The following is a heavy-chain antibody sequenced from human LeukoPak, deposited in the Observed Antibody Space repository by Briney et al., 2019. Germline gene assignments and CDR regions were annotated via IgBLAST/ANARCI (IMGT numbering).Heavy chain of an antibody. Sequence: ASVKVSCKASGYTFTGYYMHWVRQATGQGLEWMGWMNPNSGNTGYAQKFQGRVTMTRNTSISTAYMELSSLRSEDTAVYYCARFAVAGEGPPWGQGTLVTVSS. J-gene: IGHJ5*02. CDR2: MNPNSGNT. V-gene: IGHV1-8*02. D-gene: IGHD6-19*01. CDR3: ARFAVAGEGPP. CDR1: GYTFTGYY.